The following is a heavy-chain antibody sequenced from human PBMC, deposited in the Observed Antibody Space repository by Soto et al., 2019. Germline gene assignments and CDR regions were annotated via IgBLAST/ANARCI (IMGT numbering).Heavy chain of an antibody. J-gene: IGHJ4*02. CDR1: GYTFTGYY. CDR2: INPNSGGT. CDR3: ARDRSPYCGGDCSNDY. D-gene: IGHD2-21*02. Sequence: ASVKVSCKXSGYTFTGYYMHWVRQAPGQGLEWMGWINPNSGGTNYAQKFQGRVTMTRDTSVSTAYMELSRLRSDDTAVYYCARDRSPYCGGDCSNDYWGQGTLVTVSS. V-gene: IGHV1-2*02.